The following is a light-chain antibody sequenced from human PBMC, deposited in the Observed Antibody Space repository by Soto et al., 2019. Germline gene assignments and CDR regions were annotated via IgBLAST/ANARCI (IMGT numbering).Light chain of an antibody. CDR1: QGIRNG. Sequence: AIEMTQSPASLSASVGDRVTITCRASQGIRNGLGWYQQKPGKAPRRLIYAASNLQSGVPSRFSGSGSGADFTLTISSLQPEDFAFYYCLQDYNYPFTFGQGTKVEMK. CDR3: LQDYNYPFT. V-gene: IGKV1-6*01. J-gene: IGKJ1*01. CDR2: AAS.